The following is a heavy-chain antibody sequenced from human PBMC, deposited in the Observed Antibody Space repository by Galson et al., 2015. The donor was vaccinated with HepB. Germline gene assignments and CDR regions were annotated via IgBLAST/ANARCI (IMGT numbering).Heavy chain of an antibody. V-gene: IGHV3-30*13. CDR3: ARGRVRNPGDYIGTYDY. D-gene: IGHD4-17*01. Sequence: LRHSCVDHGVYDNNPGWHWVRQAQGEGLGGGPLLSDDGGSKYYAGSVKGRLTIPRDNPENRLYLYMNSLRVEDKAADYCARGRVRNPGDYIGTYDYWGQGTLVTVSS. CDR1: GVYDNNPG. J-gene: IGHJ4*02. CDR2: LSDDGGSK.